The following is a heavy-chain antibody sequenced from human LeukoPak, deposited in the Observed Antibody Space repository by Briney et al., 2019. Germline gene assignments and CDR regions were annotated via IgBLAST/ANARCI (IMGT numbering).Heavy chain of an antibody. CDR1: GFTFSSYA. J-gene: IGHJ4*02. D-gene: IGHD3-22*01. V-gene: IGHV3-23*01. CDR3: AKEGYDSSGYEGYFDF. CDR2: ISGGGGRT. Sequence: GGSLRLSCAASGFTFSSYAMNWVRPAPGKGLEWVSTISGGGGRTYYADSVKGRFTISRDNSKNTLYLQMNSLRAEDTAVYYCAKEGYDSSGYEGYFDFWGQGTLVTVSS.